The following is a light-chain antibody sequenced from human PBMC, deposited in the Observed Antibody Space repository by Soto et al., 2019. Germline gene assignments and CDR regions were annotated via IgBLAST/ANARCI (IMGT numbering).Light chain of an antibody. Sequence: DIPMNPSPSSLSASAGDRVTITCRTLQSISSYVNWYQQKPGKAPTLLIYAASSLQSEVPSRFSGSGSGTDFTLTISSLQPEDFAIYYGQQSYSTRPGYTFGQGTKLEIK. CDR3: QQSYSTRPGYT. V-gene: IGKV1-39*01. CDR1: QSISSY. J-gene: IGKJ2*01. CDR2: AAS.